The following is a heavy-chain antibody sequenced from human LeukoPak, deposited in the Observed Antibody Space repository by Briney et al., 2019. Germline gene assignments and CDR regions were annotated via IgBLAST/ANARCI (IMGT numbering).Heavy chain of an antibody. CDR2: INSDGSTT. D-gene: IGHD6-19*01. V-gene: IGHV3-74*01. J-gene: IGHJ4*02. Sequence: GGSLRLACAASELTFNSNWMHWVGQARGKGLVWVSRINSDGSTTNYADSVKGRFTISRDNAKNTLYLQMNSLRAEDTAVYYCTSYTSGWNWGQGSLVTVSS. CDR1: ELTFNSNW. CDR3: TSYTSGWN.